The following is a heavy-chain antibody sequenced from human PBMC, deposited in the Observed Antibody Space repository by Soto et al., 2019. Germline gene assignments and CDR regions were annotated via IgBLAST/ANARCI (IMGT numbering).Heavy chain of an antibody. CDR3: AKGTSVPTTLFDY. CDR1: GFTFSSYG. V-gene: IGHV3-30*18. CDR2: ISYDGSNK. J-gene: IGHJ4*02. D-gene: IGHD1-7*01. Sequence: GGSLRLSCAASGFTFSSYGMHWVRQAPGKGLEWVAVISYDGSNKYYADSVKGRFTISRDNSKNTLYLQMNSLRAEDTAVYYCAKGTSVPTTLFDYWGQGTLVTVSS.